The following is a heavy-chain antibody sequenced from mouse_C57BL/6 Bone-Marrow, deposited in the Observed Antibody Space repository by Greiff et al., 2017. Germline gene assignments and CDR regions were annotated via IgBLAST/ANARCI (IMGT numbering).Heavy chain of an antibody. CDR1: GYTFTSYW. V-gene: IGHV1-69*01. CDR2: IDPSDSYT. Sequence: QVQLQQPGAELEMPGASVKLSCKASGYTFTSYWMHWVKQRPGQGLEWIGEIDPSDSYTNYNQKFKGKSTLTVDKSSSTAYMQLSSLTSEDSAVYYCARSNYYGSSLLYWYFDVWGTGTTVTVSS. CDR3: ARSNYYGSSLLYWYFDV. D-gene: IGHD1-1*01. J-gene: IGHJ1*03.